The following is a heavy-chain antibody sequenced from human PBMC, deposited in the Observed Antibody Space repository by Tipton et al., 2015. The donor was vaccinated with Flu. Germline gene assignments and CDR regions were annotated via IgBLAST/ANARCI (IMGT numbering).Heavy chain of an antibody. J-gene: IGHJ4*02. CDR1: GGSISSGTYF. V-gene: IGHV4-61*02. CDR3: ARADSGSSKHFDY. Sequence: TLSLTCTVSGGSISSGTYFWSWIRQPAGKGLEWIGRIYTSGSTNYSPSLKSRVTISVDTSKNQFSLKLSSVTAADTAVYYCARADSGSSKHFDYWGQGTLVTVSS. CDR2: IYTSGST. D-gene: IGHD6-13*01.